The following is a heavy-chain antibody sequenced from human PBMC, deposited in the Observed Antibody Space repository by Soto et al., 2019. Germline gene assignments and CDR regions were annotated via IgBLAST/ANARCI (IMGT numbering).Heavy chain of an antibody. CDR3: ARAGGYSGYDYYYGMDV. CDR2: IIPIFGTA. J-gene: IGHJ6*02. CDR1: GGTFSSYA. V-gene: IGHV1-69*01. Sequence: QVQLVQSGAEVKKPGSSVKVSCKASGGTFSSYAISWVRQAPGQGLEWMGGIIPIFGTANYAQKFQGRVTITADESTSTVYMELSSLRSEDTAVYYCARAGGYSGYDYYYGMDVWGQGTTVTVSS. D-gene: IGHD5-12*01.